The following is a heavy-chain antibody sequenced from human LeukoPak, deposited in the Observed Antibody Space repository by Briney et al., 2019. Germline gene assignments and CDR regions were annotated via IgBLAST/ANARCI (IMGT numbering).Heavy chain of an antibody. CDR3: ARGTRRYYDGSGYYYGEFDY. Sequence: SETLSLTCTVSDDSIKNYFWTWIRQSPGKGLEWIGYVFYSGSTSYNPSLRSRLTMSADTSKSQFSLNLKSVTAADTAVYYCARGTRRYYDGSGYYYGEFDYWGQGILVTVSS. J-gene: IGHJ4*02. D-gene: IGHD3-22*01. CDR1: DDSIKNYF. CDR2: VFYSGST. V-gene: IGHV4-59*01.